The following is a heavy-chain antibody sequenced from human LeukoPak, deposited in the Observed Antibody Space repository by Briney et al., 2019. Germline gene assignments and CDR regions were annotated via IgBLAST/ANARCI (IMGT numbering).Heavy chain of an antibody. Sequence: GGSLRLSCAASGFTFSSYAMHWVRQAPGKGLEWEAVISYDGSNKYYADSVKGRFTISRDNSKNTLYLQMNSLRAEDTAVYYCARDRDGEGAFDIWGQGTMVTVSS. D-gene: IGHD5-24*01. V-gene: IGHV3-30-3*01. CDR1: GFTFSSYA. J-gene: IGHJ3*02. CDR3: ARDRDGEGAFDI. CDR2: ISYDGSNK.